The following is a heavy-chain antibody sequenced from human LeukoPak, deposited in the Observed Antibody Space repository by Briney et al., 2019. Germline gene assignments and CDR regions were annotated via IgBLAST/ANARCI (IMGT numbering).Heavy chain of an antibody. V-gene: IGHV3-7*01. CDR2: INQDGTEK. CDR3: AGKGGYSSSWYRGYYYYYMDV. D-gene: IGHD6-13*01. CDR1: GFTFTTYW. Sequence: PGGSLRLSCAASGFTFTTYWMTWVRQAPGKGLEWVANINQDGTEKYYVDSVKVRFTISRDNAKNSLYLQMNSLRAEDTAVYYCAGKGGYSSSWYRGYYYYYMDVWGKGTTVTISS. J-gene: IGHJ6*03.